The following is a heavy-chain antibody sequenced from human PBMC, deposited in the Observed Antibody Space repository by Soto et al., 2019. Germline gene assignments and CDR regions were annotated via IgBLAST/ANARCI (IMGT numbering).Heavy chain of an antibody. J-gene: IGHJ4*02. CDR2: IYYTGLS. CDR3: ASHSSHWPFFDF. V-gene: IGHV4-59*01. CDR1: GGSISSYY. Sequence: PSETLSLTCTVSGGSISSYYWSWIRQPPGKGLEWIGYIYYTGLSNSNPSLNSRVTMSVDTSKNQFSLKLSSVTAADTAVYYCASHSSHWPFFDFWGQGTLVPVPS. D-gene: IGHD6-13*01.